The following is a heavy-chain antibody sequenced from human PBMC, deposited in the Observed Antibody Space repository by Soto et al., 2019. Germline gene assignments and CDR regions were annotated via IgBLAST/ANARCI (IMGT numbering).Heavy chain of an antibody. Sequence: ASVKVSCKASGYTFTSYDINWVRQATGQGLEWMGWMSPNSGNTGYAQKFQGRVTMTRNTSISTAYMELSSLRSEDTAVYYCARGGYCSGGSCSSNWFDPWGQGTLVTVSS. J-gene: IGHJ5*02. V-gene: IGHV1-8*01. CDR3: ARGGYCSGGSCSSNWFDP. D-gene: IGHD2-15*01. CDR2: MSPNSGNT. CDR1: GYTFTSYD.